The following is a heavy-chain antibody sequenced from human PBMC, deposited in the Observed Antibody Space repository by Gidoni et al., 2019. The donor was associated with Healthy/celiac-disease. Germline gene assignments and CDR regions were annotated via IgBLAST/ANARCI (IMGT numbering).Heavy chain of an antibody. V-gene: IGHV3-23*01. Sequence: EVQLLESGGGLVRPGGSLRLSCAASGFTFSSYARRWVRQAPGKGLAWVSAISGSGGSTYYADSVKGRFTISRDNSKNTLYLQMNSLRAEDTAVYYCAKDLRLPHFDYWGQGTLVTVSS. D-gene: IGHD4-17*01. CDR1: GFTFSSYA. J-gene: IGHJ4*02. CDR2: ISGSGGST. CDR3: AKDLRLPHFDY.